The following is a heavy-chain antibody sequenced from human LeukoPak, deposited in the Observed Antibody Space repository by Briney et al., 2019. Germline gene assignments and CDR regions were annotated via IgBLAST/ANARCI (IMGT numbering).Heavy chain of an antibody. J-gene: IGHJ4*01. Sequence: GGSLRISCAASGFTFSNHWMHWVRQVPGKGLVWVSRIDGGGSSTSYADSVKGRFSISRDNAKSTLYLQMNSLRAEDTAVYYCARGPGSSGGAYVGDYWGHGTLVTVSS. D-gene: IGHD3-22*01. V-gene: IGHV3-74*01. CDR3: ARGPGSSGGAYVGDY. CDR1: GFTFSNHW. CDR2: IDGGGSST.